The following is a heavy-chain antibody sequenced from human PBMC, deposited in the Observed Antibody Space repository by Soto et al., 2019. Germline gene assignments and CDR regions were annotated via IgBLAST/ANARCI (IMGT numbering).Heavy chain of an antibody. CDR1: GGSISSSSYY. V-gene: IGHV4-39*01. CDR2: IYYSGST. Sequence: QLQLQESGPGLVKPSETLSLTCTVSGGSISSSSYYWGWIRQPPGKGLEWIGSIYYSGSTYYNPSLKSRVTISVDTSKNQFSLKLSSVTAADTAVYYCARNFFWSGYYPRGGWFDPWGQGTLVTVSS. J-gene: IGHJ5*02. CDR3: ARNFFWSGYYPRGGWFDP. D-gene: IGHD3-3*01.